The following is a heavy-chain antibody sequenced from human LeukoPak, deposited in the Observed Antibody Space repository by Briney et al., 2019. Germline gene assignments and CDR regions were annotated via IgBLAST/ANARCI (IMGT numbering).Heavy chain of an antibody. D-gene: IGHD2-21*02. J-gene: IGHJ4*02. CDR1: GFTFSSYA. Sequence: GRSLRLSCAASGFTFSSYAMHWVRQAPGKGLEWVAVISYDGSNKYYADSVKGRFTISRDNAENSLYLQMNSLRAEDTAVYYCARGHSGDWALGGQGTLVTVSS. CDR2: ISYDGSNK. V-gene: IGHV3-30-3*01. CDR3: ARGHSGDWAL.